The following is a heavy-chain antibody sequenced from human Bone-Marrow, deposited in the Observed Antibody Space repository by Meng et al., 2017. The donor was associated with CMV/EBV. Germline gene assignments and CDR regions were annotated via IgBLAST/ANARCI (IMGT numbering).Heavy chain of an antibody. CDR2: ISYDGSNK. CDR1: GLTFSSYA. D-gene: IGHD6-6*01. CDR3: ARASIAARRVYYFDY. J-gene: IGHJ4*02. V-gene: IGHV3-30*04. Sequence: SGLTFSSYAMHWVRQAPGKGLEWLAVISYDGSNKYYADSVKGRFTISRDNSKNTLYLQMNSLRAEDTAVYYCARASIAARRVYYFDYWGQGTLVTVSS.